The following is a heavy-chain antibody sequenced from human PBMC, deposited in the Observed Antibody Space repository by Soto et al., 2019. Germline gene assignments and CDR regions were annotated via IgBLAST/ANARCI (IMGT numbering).Heavy chain of an antibody. Sequence: ASVKVSCKASGYTFTNFGISWVRQAPGQGLEWMRWISAYNGNTNYAQKFQGRVTMTTDTSTSTAYMEVRSLRFEDTAVYYCARVYYDSSGYYPLFDYWGQGTLVTVSS. CDR3: ARVYYDSSGYYPLFDY. D-gene: IGHD3-22*01. CDR1: GYTFTNFG. CDR2: ISAYNGNT. V-gene: IGHV1-18*01. J-gene: IGHJ4*02.